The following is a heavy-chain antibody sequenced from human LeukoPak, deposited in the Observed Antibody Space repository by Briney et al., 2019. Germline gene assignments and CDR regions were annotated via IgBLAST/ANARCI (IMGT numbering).Heavy chain of an antibody. D-gene: IGHD2-8*02. J-gene: IGHJ4*02. CDR3: ARGVWSVFDF. V-gene: IGHV6-1*01. CDR2: TYYRSKWYN. Sequence: NXAXWXWIRQSPSRGLEWLGSTYYRSKWYNDYAVSVKSRITINPDTSKNQFSLQLNSVTPEDTAVYYCARGVWSVFDFWGQGTLVTVSS. CDR1: NXAX.